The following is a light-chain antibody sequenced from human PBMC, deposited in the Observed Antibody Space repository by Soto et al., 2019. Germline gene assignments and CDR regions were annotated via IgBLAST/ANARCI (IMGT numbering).Light chain of an antibody. V-gene: IGKV1-27*01. CDR2: AAS. Sequence: GDRVTITCRASQGISNYLAWYQQKPGKVPKLLIYAASTLQSGVPSRFSGSGSGTDFTLTISSLQPEDVATYYCQKYNSAPPLTFGGGTKVDIK. J-gene: IGKJ4*01. CDR3: QKYNSAPPLT. CDR1: QGISNY.